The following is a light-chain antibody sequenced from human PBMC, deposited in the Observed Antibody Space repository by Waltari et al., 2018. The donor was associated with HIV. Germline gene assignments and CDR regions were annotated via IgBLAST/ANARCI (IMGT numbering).Light chain of an antibody. J-gene: IGKJ2*01. Sequence: ETVMNQSPDYLAVSLGKRATINCESSQSALYTSNKKNNLALAWYQQKPGQPPKLLIYWASSRGSGVPDRFSGSVSGTDFTLTISSLQAEDAAFYYCQQHHGTPYTFGQGTKVEIK. V-gene: IGKV4-1*01. CDR3: QQHHGTPYT. CDR1: QSALYTSNKKNN. CDR2: WAS.